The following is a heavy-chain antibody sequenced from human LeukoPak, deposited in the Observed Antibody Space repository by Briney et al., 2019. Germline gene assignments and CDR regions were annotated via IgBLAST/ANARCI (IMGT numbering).Heavy chain of an antibody. V-gene: IGHV4-31*03. D-gene: IGHD1-26*01. J-gene: IGHJ5*02. CDR1: GDSISGGVYY. Sequence: SETLSLTCTVSGDSISGGVYYWSWIRQYPGRGLEWIGYIFYSGNAYYNPSLKSRATMSVDTSKNQFSLRLRSVTAADTAIYYCARENSGSYLRKWFDPWGQGSLVTVSS. CDR3: ARENSGSYLRKWFDP. CDR2: IFYSGNA.